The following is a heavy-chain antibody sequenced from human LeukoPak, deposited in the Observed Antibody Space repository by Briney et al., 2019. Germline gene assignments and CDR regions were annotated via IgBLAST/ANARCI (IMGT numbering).Heavy chain of an antibody. CDR2: ISSSGSML. CDR3: TRRPYSSSWYYFDY. J-gene: IGHJ4*02. Sequence: PGGSLRLSCTVSGFTFTDYYMSWVRQAPGKGLEWVSYISSSGSMLHYADSVEGRFTISRDNAKNSLYLQMSSLRVEDTAVYYCTRRPYSSSWYYFDYWGQGTLVTVSS. CDR1: GFTFTDYY. D-gene: IGHD6-13*01. V-gene: IGHV3-11*04.